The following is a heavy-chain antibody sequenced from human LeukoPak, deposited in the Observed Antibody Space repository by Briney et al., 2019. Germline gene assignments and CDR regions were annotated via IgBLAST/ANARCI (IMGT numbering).Heavy chain of an antibody. CDR3: AKDGLRLTRPHDY. J-gene: IGHJ4*02. Sequence: GGSLRLSCAASGFTFSSYAMSWVRQAPGKGLEWVSAISGSGGSTYYADSVKGRFTISRDNSKNTLYLQMNGLRAEDTAVYYCAKDGLRLTRPHDYWGQGTLVTVSS. CDR1: GFTFSSYA. D-gene: IGHD2-2*01. CDR2: ISGSGGST. V-gene: IGHV3-23*01.